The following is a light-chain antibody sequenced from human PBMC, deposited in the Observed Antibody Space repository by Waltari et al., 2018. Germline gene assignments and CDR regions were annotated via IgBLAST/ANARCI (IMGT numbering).Light chain of an antibody. CDR2: GAS. V-gene: IGKV3-20*01. CDR3: RHYVRLPAT. CDR1: PSVSRA. J-gene: IGKJ1*01. Sequence: EIVLTQSPGSLSSSPGERVTLSCRASPSVSRALAWYQQKPGQAPRLLIFGASNRATGIPERFSGSGSETDFSLTISRLEPEDFAFYYCRHYVRLPATFGRGTKVEIK.